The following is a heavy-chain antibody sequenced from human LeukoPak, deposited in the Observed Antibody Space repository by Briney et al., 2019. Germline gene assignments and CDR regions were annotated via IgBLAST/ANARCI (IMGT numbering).Heavy chain of an antibody. D-gene: IGHD3-10*01. V-gene: IGHV4-31*03. J-gene: IGHJ4*02. CDR3: TRVTLVRGVINFDY. Sequence: SQTLSLTCTVSGGSISSGGYYWSWIRQHPGKGLEWIGYIYDSGSTHYNPSLKSRVSISEDTSKNQFSLKLSSVTAADTAVYYCTRVTLVRGVINFDYWGQGTLVTVSS. CDR1: GGSISSGGYY. CDR2: IYDSGST.